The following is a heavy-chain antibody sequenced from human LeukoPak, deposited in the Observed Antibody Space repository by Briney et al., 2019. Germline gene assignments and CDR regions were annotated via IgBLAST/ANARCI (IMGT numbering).Heavy chain of an antibody. Sequence: SETLSLTCTVSGGSISSYYWGWIRQPAGKGLEWIGRIYTSGSTNYNASLKSRVSMSVDTSKNQFSLKLSSVTAADTAVFYCARENSGSYREFDYWGQGTLVTVPS. J-gene: IGHJ4*02. CDR1: GGSISSYY. D-gene: IGHD1-26*01. CDR2: IYTSGST. CDR3: ARENSGSYREFDY. V-gene: IGHV4-4*07.